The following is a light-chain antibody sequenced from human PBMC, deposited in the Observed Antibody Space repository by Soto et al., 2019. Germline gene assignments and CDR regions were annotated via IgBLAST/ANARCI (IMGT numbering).Light chain of an antibody. J-gene: IGKJ5*01. Sequence: DIQLTQSPSFLSASVGDRVTITCRASQGIGSYLAWYQQKPGKAPKLLIYTASTLQSGVPSGFSGSGSGAEFTLTIISLQPEDFATYYCQQFNDYPITFGQGTRLEIK. CDR2: TAS. CDR3: QQFNDYPIT. V-gene: IGKV1-9*01. CDR1: QGIGSY.